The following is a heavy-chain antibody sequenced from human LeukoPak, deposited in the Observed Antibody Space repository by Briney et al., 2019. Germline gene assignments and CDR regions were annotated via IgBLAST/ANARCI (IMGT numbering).Heavy chain of an antibody. CDR2: IYYSGST. J-gene: IGHJ5*02. CDR3: ARSSAELGHGWFDP. D-gene: IGHD3-10*01. Sequence: PSETLSLTCTVSGGSISSGGYYWSWNRQHPGKGLEWIGYIYYSGSTYYNPSLKSRVTISVDTSKNQFSLKLSSVTAADTAVYYCARSSAELGHGWFDPWGQGTLVTVSS. CDR1: GGSISSGGYY. V-gene: IGHV4-31*03.